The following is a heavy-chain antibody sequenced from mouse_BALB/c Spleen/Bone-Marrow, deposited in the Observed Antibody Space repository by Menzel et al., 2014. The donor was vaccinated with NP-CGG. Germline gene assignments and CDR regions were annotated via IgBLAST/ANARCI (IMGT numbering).Heavy chain of an antibody. CDR1: GYSFTGYF. D-gene: IGHD1-1*01. Sequence: EVQLQQSGPELVKPGASVKISCKASGYSFTGYFMNWVIQSHGKSLEWIGRINPYNGDSFYNQMFKGKATLTVDKSSSTAHMELRSLASEDSAVYYCARVTTDWYFDVWGAGTTVTVSS. J-gene: IGHJ1*01. CDR2: INPYNGDS. V-gene: IGHV1-20*02. CDR3: ARVTTDWYFDV.